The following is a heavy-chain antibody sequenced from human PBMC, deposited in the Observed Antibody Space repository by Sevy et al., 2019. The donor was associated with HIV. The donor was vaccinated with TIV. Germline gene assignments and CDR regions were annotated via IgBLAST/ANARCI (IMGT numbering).Heavy chain of an antibody. CDR1: GFSLSSYW. Sequence: GGSLRLSCAASGFSLSSYWMHWVRQAPGKGLVWVSQMKYDGTKITYADSVKGRFTVSRDDAKNILYLQMNSLRAEDTAVYYCAKCDWLDVWGQGALVTVSS. CDR2: MKYDGTKI. J-gene: IGHJ5*02. CDR3: AKCDWLDV. V-gene: IGHV3-74*03.